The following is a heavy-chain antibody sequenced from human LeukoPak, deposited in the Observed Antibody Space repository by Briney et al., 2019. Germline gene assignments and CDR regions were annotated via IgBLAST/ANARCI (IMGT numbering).Heavy chain of an antibody. D-gene: IGHD3-10*01. CDR2: INPNSDGT. CDR3: ARDRDGMDV. V-gene: IGHV1-2*02. CDR1: GYTFTGYY. J-gene: IGHJ6*02. Sequence: ASVKISCKASGYTFTGYYMHLLRQAPGQGLEWMGWINPNSDGTNHAQKFQGRVTMTRDTSTSTTYMEVSRLRSDDTAVYYCARDRDGMDVWGQGTTVTVSS.